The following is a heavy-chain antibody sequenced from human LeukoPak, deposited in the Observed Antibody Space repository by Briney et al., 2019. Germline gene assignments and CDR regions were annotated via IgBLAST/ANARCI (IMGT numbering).Heavy chain of an antibody. V-gene: IGHV3-66*01. D-gene: IGHD3-16*01. Sequence: GGSLRLSCAASGFTVSSNYMSWVRQAPGKGLEWVSVIYSGGSTYYADSVKGRFTISRDNSKNTLYLQMNSLRAEDTAVYYCARERGSWGEPRDAFDIWGQGTMVTVSS. CDR1: GFTVSSNY. CDR3: ARERGSWGEPRDAFDI. J-gene: IGHJ3*02. CDR2: IYSGGST.